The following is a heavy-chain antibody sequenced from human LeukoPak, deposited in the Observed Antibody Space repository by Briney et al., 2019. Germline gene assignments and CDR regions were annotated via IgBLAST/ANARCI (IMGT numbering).Heavy chain of an antibody. J-gene: IGHJ4*02. CDR1: GGSFSGYY. D-gene: IGHD3-22*01. V-gene: IGHV4-34*01. Sequence: PSETLSLTCAVYGGSFSGYYWSWIRQPPGKGLEWIGEINHSGSTNYNPSLKSRVTISVDTSKNQFSLKLSSVTAADTAVYYCAAADSSGAHDYSRQGTLVTVSS. CDR3: AAADSSGAHDY. CDR2: INHSGST.